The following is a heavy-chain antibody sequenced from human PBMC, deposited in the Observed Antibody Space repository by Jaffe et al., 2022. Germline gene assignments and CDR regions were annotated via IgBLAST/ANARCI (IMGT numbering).Heavy chain of an antibody. CDR1: GGTFSSYA. D-gene: IGHD6-13*01. Sequence: QVQLVQSGAEVKKPGSSVKVSCKASGGTFSSYAISWVRQAPGQGLEWMGGIIPIFGTANYAQKFQGRVTITTDESTSTAYMELSSLRSEDTAVYYCASGVEGSSWQGYYYYMDVWGKGTTVTVSS. CDR2: IIPIFGTA. J-gene: IGHJ6*03. V-gene: IGHV1-69*05. CDR3: ASGVEGSSWQGYYYYMDV.